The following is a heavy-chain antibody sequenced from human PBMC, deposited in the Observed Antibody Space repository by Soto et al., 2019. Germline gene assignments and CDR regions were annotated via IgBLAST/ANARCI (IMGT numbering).Heavy chain of an antibody. D-gene: IGHD3-3*01. CDR3: ATEGMYYEFWFDY. Sequence: SETLSLTCTVSGGSISSYYWSWIRQPPGKGLEWIGYIKYSGTTNYNPSLKRRVTISVDTSKNQFPLKLSSVTAADTAVYYCATEGMYYEFWFDYWGQGTPVTGSS. V-gene: IGHV4-59*01. CDR1: GGSISSYY. CDR2: IKYSGTT. J-gene: IGHJ4*02.